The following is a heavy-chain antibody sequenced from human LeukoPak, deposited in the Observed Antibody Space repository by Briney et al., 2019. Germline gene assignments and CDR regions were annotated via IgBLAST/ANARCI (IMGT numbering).Heavy chain of an antibody. CDR1: GGSSSGYY. V-gene: IGHV4-34*01. CDR3: ARGGSGWYGSYYYYGMDV. CDR2: INHSGST. J-gene: IGHJ6*02. Sequence: SETLSLTCAVYGGSSSGYYWSWIRQPPGKGLEWIGEINHSGSTNYNPSLKSRVTISVDTSKNQFSLKLSSVTAADTAVYYCARGGSGWYGSYYYYGMDVWGQGTTVTVSS. D-gene: IGHD6-19*01.